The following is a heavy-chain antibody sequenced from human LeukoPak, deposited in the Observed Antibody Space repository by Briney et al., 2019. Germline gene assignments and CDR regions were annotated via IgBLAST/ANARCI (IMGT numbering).Heavy chain of an antibody. CDR1: GYTFTDCY. CDR3: AGLPRYNWNEPLDY. D-gene: IGHD1-20*01. V-gene: IGHV1-2*02. J-gene: IGHJ4*02. Sequence: GASVKVSCETAGYTFTDCYMHWVRQAPGQGLEWMGWINPNSGGTKYAQKFQGRVTMTRDTSINTAYMELSRLTYDDTAVHYCAGLPRYNWNEPLDYWGQGTLVTVSS. CDR2: INPNSGGT.